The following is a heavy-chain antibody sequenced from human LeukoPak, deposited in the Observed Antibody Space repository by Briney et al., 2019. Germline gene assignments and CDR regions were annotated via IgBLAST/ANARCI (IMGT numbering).Heavy chain of an antibody. Sequence: PSETLSLTCTVSGGSISTHYWSWIRQPPGKGLEWIGYVLYSERTKDNPSLKSRATLSADTSKNQFSLRLTSVTAADSAVYYCATIKRGSIFGYFDFWGQGVLVTVSS. V-gene: IGHV4-59*11. J-gene: IGHJ4*02. CDR3: ATIKRGSIFGYFDF. CDR2: VLYSERT. CDR1: GGSISTHY. D-gene: IGHD5-18*01.